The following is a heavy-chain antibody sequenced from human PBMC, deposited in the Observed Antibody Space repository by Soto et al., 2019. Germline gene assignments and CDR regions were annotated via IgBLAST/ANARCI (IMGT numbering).Heavy chain of an antibody. J-gene: IGHJ4*02. V-gene: IGHV4-34*01. CDR2: ISRSGTT. CDR3: VTSLWFGTQPEL. CDR1: GGYFNDNY. Sequence: QVQLQQWGAGLLKPSETLSLSCAVYGGYFNDNYYTRFRQTPGKGREWIGEISRSGTTKYVPSLKSRATISSDTSNNQVSLKVTSVTAAHTAVYYCVTSLWFGTQPELWGQGALVTVSS. D-gene: IGHD3-10*01.